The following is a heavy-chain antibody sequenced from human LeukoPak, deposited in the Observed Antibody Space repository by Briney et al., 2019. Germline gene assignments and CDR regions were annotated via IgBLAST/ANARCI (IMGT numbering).Heavy chain of an antibody. CDR2: INHSGST. CDR1: GGSFSGYY. CDR3: ARLPAYYGSGSYYNVLDYFDY. D-gene: IGHD3-10*01. V-gene: IGHV4-34*01. Sequence: PSETLSLTCAVYGGSFSGYYWCWIRQPPGKGLEWIGEINHSGSTNYNPSLKSRVTISVDTSKNQFSLKLSSVTAADTAVYYCARLPAYYGSGSYYNVLDYFDYWGQGTLVTVSS. J-gene: IGHJ4*02.